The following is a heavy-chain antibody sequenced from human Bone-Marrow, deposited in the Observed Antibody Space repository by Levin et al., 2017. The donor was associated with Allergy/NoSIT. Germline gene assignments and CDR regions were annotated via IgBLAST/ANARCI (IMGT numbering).Heavy chain of an antibody. Sequence: MSSETLSLTCAISGDSVSSNSAAWNWIRQSPSRGLEWLGRTYYRSKWYNDYAVSVKSRITINPDTSKNQFSLQLNSVTPEDTAVYYCARDRKKYDILTGYYTPYYYYGMDVWGQGTTVTVSS. CDR1: GDSVSSNSAA. CDR3: ARDRKKYDILTGYYTPYYYYGMDV. J-gene: IGHJ6*02. V-gene: IGHV6-1*01. D-gene: IGHD3-9*01. CDR2: TYYRSKWYN.